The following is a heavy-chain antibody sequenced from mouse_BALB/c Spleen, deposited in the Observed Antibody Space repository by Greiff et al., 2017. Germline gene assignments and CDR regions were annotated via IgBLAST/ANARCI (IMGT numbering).Heavy chain of an antibody. D-gene: IGHD1-2*01. Sequence: DVHLVESGGGLVKPGGSLKLSCAASGFTFSSYAMYWVRQTPEKGLEWVATISSGGSYTYYPDRLKGRITISRDNAKNTLYLQMSSLRSEDTAMYYCARFQDYSYDYAMDYWGQGTSVTVSS. J-gene: IGHJ4*01. CDR1: GFTFSSYA. V-gene: IGHV5-9-3*01. CDR2: ISSGGSYT. CDR3: ARFQDYSYDYAMDY.